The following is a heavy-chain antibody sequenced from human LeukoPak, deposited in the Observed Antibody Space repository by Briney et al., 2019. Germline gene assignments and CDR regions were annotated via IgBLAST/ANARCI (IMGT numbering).Heavy chain of an antibody. CDR1: GGSISSYY. V-gene: IGHV4-59*01. CDR3: ARESLHILTGSGFDY. D-gene: IGHD3-9*01. CDR2: IYYSGST. Sequence: SETLSLTCTVSGGSISSYYWSWIRQPPGKGLEWIGYIYYSGSTNYNPSLKSRVTISVDTSKNQLSLKLSSVTAADTAVYHCARESLHILTGSGFDYWGQGTLVTVSS. J-gene: IGHJ4*02.